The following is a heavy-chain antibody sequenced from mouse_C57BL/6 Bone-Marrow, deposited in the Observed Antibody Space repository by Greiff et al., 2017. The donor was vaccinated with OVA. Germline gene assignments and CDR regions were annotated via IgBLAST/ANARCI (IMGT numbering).Heavy chain of an antibody. J-gene: IGHJ3*01. CDR3: ARAGGSFAWFAY. V-gene: IGHV1-69*01. D-gene: IGHD1-1*01. CDR1: GYTFTSYW. CDR2: IDPSDSYT. Sequence: QVQLQQPGAELVMPGASVKLSCKASGYTFTSYWMHWVKQRPGQGLEWIGEIDPSDSYTNYNQKFKGKSTLTVDKSSSTAYMQLSSLTSEDSAVYYCARAGGSFAWFAYWGQGTLVTVSA.